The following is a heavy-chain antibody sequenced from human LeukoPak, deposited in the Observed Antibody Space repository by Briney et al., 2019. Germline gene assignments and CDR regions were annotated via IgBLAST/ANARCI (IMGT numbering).Heavy chain of an antibody. CDR2: INAGNGKT. J-gene: IGHJ4*02. D-gene: IGHD4-17*01. CDR1: GYSFSDYA. V-gene: IGHV1-3*01. Sequence: ASVKVSCKASGYSFSDYAIQWVRQALGQRLEWMGWINAGNGKTKYSQNFQGRGTITRDRSASTAYMELSSLRSEDTSIYYCARGRWTATETTYYLDYWGQGTLVTVSS. CDR3: ARGRWTATETTYYLDY.